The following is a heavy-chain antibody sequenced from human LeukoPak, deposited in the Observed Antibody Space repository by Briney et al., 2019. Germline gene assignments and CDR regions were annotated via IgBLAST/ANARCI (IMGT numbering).Heavy chain of an antibody. D-gene: IGHD6-13*01. J-gene: IGHJ1*01. CDR3: AGSPKYSSSWFEYFQH. V-gene: IGHV3-30*01. CDR1: GFTFSSYA. Sequence: GGSLRLSCAASGFTFSSYAMHWVRQAPSKGLEWVAAISHDGSNKYHADSVKGRFTISRDNSKNTVYLQMNSLRAEDTAVYFCAGSPKYSSSWFEYFQHWGQGTLVTVSS. CDR2: ISHDGSNK.